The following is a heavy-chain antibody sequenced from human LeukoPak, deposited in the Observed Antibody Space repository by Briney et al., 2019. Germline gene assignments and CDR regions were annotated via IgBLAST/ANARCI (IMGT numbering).Heavy chain of an antibody. CDR2: ISSSSNYI. D-gene: IGHD3-16*02. Sequence: GGSLRLSCAASGFTFSTYNMNWVRQAPGKGLEWVSSISSSSNYIYYADSVKGRFTISRDNAKNSLYLQMNSLRAEDTAVYYCASMTIWGSYRPPDSWGQGTLVTVSS. CDR3: ASMTIWGSYRPPDS. CDR1: GFTFSTYN. J-gene: IGHJ5*01. V-gene: IGHV3-21*01.